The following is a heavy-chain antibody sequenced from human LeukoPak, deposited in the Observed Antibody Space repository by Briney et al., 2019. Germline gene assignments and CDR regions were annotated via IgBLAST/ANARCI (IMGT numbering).Heavy chain of an antibody. CDR3: AREVYDSNGYYTDY. V-gene: IGHV4-59*01. D-gene: IGHD3-22*01. CDR2: IHYYGRI. J-gene: IGHJ4*02. Sequence: SEPLTLTCSVSGRPISTYYWPWMRQSPGKGLVWIGNIHYYGRINYNPYLKSRVTISVDTSKNEFCLKLSSVTAADTAEYYCAREVYDSNGYYTDYWGQGTLVTVSS. CDR1: GRPISTYY.